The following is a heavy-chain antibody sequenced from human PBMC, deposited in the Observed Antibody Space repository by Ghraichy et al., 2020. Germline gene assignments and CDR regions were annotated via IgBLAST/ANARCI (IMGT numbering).Heavy chain of an antibody. D-gene: IGHD3-3*01. Sequence: GESLNISCAASGFTFSNYAMNWVRQAPGKGLEWVSAISGSGGSTYYADSVKGRFTISRDNSKNTVYLEMNSLRAEDTAVYYCAKGQDFWGQGTLVTVSS. CDR1: GFTFSNYA. J-gene: IGHJ4*02. V-gene: IGHV3-23*01. CDR3: AKGQDF. CDR2: ISGSGGST.